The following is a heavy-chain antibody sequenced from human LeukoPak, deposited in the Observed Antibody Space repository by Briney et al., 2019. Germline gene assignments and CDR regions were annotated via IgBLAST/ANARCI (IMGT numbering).Heavy chain of an antibody. D-gene: IGHD5-18*01. CDR1: GGSFNAYA. J-gene: IGHJ4*02. V-gene: IGHV1-69*05. Sequence: SVKVSCEASGGSFNAYAISWVRQAPGQGLEWMGGIIPIFGTSNYAQKLQGRVTISTDESTSTAYMEVSNLRSEDTAIYYCARGLDASMETAYDYWGQGTLVTVSS. CDR3: ARGLDASMETAYDY. CDR2: IIPIFGTS.